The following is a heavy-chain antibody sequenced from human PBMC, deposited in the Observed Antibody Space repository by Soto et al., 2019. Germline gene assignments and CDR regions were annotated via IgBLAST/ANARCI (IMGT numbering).Heavy chain of an antibody. J-gene: IGHJ6*02. CDR2: IWYDGSNK. CDR3: ARSLRPMIVVVHPEYYYYYGMDV. Sequence: GGSLRLSCAASGFTFSSYGMHWVRQAPGKGLEWVAVIWYDGSNKYYADSVKGRFTISRDNSKNTLYLQMNSLRAEDTAVYYCARSLRPMIVVVHPEYYYYYGMDVWGQGTTVTVSS. CDR1: GFTFSSYG. D-gene: IGHD3-22*01. V-gene: IGHV3-33*01.